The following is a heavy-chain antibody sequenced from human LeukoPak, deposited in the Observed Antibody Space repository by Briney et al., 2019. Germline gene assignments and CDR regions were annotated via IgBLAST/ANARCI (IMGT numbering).Heavy chain of an antibody. Sequence: GGSLRLSCVAAGFTFSDYYMSWVRQAPGKGLEGVSYISSSDTTIYYADSVKGRFTISRDNAKNSLYLQMNSLRVEDTAVYYCARGLPATLLDYWGQGTLVTVSS. V-gene: IGHV3-11*01. CDR2: ISSSDTTI. CDR1: GFTFSDYY. CDR3: ARGLPATLLDY. D-gene: IGHD2-2*01. J-gene: IGHJ4*02.